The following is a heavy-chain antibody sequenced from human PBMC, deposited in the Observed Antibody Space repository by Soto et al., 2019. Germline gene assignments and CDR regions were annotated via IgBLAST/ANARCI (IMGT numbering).Heavy chain of an antibody. CDR2: IYYSGST. V-gene: IGHV4-59*08. CDR1: GGSISSYY. Sequence: SETLSLTCTVSGGSISSYYWSWIRQPPGKGLEWIGYIYYSGSTNYNPSLKSRVTISVDTSKNQFSLKLSSVTAADTAVYYCARTPLRGYSYGYADYWGQGTLVTVS. CDR3: ARTPLRGYSYGYADY. D-gene: IGHD5-18*01. J-gene: IGHJ4*02.